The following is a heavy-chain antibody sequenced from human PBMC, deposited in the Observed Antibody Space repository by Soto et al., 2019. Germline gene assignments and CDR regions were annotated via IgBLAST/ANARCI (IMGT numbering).Heavy chain of an antibody. CDR2: ISSSSSYI. CDR3: ARDFTTDSSGYYYFTYNWFDP. J-gene: IGHJ5*02. D-gene: IGHD3-22*01. V-gene: IGHV3-21*01. CDR1: GFTFSSYS. Sequence: GGSLRLSCAASGFTFSSYSMNWVRQAPGKGLEWVSSISSSSSYIYYADSVKGRFTISRDNAKNSLYLQMNSLRAEDTAVYYCARDFTTDSSGYYYFTYNWFDPWGQGTLVTVSS.